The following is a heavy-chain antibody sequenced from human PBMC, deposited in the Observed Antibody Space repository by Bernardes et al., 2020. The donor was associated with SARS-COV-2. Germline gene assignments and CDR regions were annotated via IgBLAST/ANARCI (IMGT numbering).Heavy chain of an antibody. Sequence: TLSLTCTVSGGSISGANYYWSWIRQHPAKGLEWIGYIYYTGVTYYNPSLESRVTILVDTSKNQFSLRLSSMTAADTAVYYCVRDPGRYCGGDCSRYGVDVWGQGTTVTVSS. V-gene: IGHV4-31*03. CDR2: IYYTGVT. CDR1: GGSISGANYY. D-gene: IGHD2-21*02. J-gene: IGHJ6*02. CDR3: VRDPGRYCGGDCSRYGVDV.